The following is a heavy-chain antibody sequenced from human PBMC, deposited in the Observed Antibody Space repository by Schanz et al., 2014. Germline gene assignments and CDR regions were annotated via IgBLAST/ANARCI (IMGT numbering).Heavy chain of an antibody. CDR1: GGSFSDYH. J-gene: IGHJ6*02. Sequence: QVQLQQWGAGLVKPSQTLSLTCAVYGGSFSDYHWSWIRQAPGKGLEWIGDIDHAGSTDYRPSLMSRATISVDTSKSQFSLRLTSVTAADTAVYYCYGMDVWGQGTTVTVSS. V-gene: IGHV4-34*03. CDR2: IDHAGST. CDR3: YGMDV.